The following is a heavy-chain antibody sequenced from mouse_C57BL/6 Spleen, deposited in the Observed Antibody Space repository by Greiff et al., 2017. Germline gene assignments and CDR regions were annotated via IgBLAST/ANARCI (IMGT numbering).Heavy chain of an antibody. Sequence: QVQLQQSGAELVKPGASVKLSCKASGYTFTSYWMHWVKQRPGQGLEWIGMIHPNSGSTNYNEKFKSKATLTVDKSSSTAYMQLSSLTSEDSAVYYCARSRDYYYFDYWGQGTTLTVSS. D-gene: IGHD1-1*01. CDR2: IHPNSGST. V-gene: IGHV1-64*01. CDR1: GYTFTSYW. J-gene: IGHJ2*01. CDR3: ARSRDYYYFDY.